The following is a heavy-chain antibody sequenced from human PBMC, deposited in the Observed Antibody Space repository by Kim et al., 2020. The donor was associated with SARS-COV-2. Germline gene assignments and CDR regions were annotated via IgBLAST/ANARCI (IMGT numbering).Heavy chain of an antibody. CDR2: PIFGTA. CDR3: AYGHSL. Sequence: PIFGTANYAQKFQGRVTITADESTSTAYMELSSLRSEGTAVYYCAYGHSLWGQGTMVTVSS. D-gene: IGHD4-17*01. V-gene: IGHV1-69*01. J-gene: IGHJ3*01.